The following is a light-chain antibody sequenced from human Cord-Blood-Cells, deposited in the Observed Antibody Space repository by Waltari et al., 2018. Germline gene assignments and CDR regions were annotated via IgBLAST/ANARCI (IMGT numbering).Light chain of an antibody. J-gene: IGKJ5*01. Sequence: DIVLTQSPATLLLSPGERSTLLCRASQSVSSYLAWYQQKPGQAPRLLIYDASNRATGIPARFSGSGSGTDFTLTISSLEPEDFAVYYCQQRSNWPPITFGQGTRLEIK. CDR2: DAS. V-gene: IGKV3-11*01. CDR3: QQRSNWPPIT. CDR1: QSVSSY.